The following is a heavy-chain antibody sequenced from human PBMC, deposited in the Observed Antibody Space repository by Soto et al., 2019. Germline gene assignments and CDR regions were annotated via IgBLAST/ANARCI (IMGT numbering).Heavy chain of an antibody. Sequence: PGGSLRLSCAASGFTFSSYAMSWVRQAPGKGLEWVSAISGSGGSTYYADSVKGRFTISRDNSKNTLYLQMNSLRAEDTAVYYCAKDRFYSSGWWGLGFDYWGQGTLVTVSS. J-gene: IGHJ4*02. D-gene: IGHD6-19*01. CDR2: ISGSGGST. V-gene: IGHV3-23*01. CDR3: AKDRFYSSGWWGLGFDY. CDR1: GFTFSSYA.